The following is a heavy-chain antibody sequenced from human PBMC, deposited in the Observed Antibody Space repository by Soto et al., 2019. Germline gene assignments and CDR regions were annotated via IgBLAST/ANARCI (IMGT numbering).Heavy chain of an antibody. J-gene: IGHJ6*02. V-gene: IGHV4-31*03. CDR2: IYYSGNT. CDR1: GGSIRSGGYY. Sequence: SETLSLTCTVSGGSIRSGGYYWSWVRQNPRRGLEWIGNIYYSGNTYYNPSLKSRLTISVDTSKNQFSLNLSSVTAADTAVYYCARDRLMATAGTARHYFGLDVWGQGTRVTFSS. CDR3: ARDRLMATAGTARHYFGLDV. D-gene: IGHD5-18*01.